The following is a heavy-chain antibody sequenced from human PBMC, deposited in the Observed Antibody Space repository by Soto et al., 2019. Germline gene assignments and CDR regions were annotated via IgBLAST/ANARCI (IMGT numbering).Heavy chain of an antibody. V-gene: IGHV4-31*03. J-gene: IGHJ4*02. CDR1: GGSIGSGGYY. D-gene: IGHD4-17*01. Sequence: SETLSLTCTVSGGSIGSGGYYWSWIRQHPGKGLEWIGYIYYSGSTYYNPSLKSRVTISVDTSKNQFSLKLSSVTAADTAVYYCARGPTVYGDYGLDYWGQGTLVTVSS. CDR2: IYYSGST. CDR3: ARGPTVYGDYGLDY.